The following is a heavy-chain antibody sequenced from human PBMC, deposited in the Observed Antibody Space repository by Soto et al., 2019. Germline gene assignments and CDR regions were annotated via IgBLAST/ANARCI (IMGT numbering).Heavy chain of an antibody. CDR1: GFSFSSYG. V-gene: IGHV3-33*01. Sequence: GGSLRLSCAASGFSFSSYGMHWVRQTPGKGLEWVAVIWNDGSNKYYGESVKGRFTISRDSSKNILYLQMNKLKVEDTALYYCARDGEDYVRGTYRFFDYWGQGSLVTVSS. D-gene: IGHD3-16*02. CDR2: IWNDGSNK. CDR3: ARDGEDYVRGTYRFFDY. J-gene: IGHJ4*02.